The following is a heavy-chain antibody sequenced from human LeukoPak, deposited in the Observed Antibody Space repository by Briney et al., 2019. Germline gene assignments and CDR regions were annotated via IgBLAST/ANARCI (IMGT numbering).Heavy chain of an antibody. D-gene: IGHD2/OR15-2a*01. Sequence: SETLSHTCTVSGGSISSYYWSWIRQSAGKGLEWIGRIYSSGRTNYNPFLKSRVTMSVDTSKNQFSLKLSSVSAADTAVYYCARRSSLSGGFDYWGQGTLVTVSS. CDR1: GGSISSYY. CDR2: IYSSGRT. V-gene: IGHV4-4*07. J-gene: IGHJ4*02. CDR3: ARRSSLSGGFDY.